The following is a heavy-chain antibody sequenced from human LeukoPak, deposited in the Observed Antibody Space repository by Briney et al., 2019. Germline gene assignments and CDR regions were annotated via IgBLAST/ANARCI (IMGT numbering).Heavy chain of an antibody. V-gene: IGHV1-69*13. CDR2: IIPIFGTA. CDR3: ASLGSGSSSWYPFDY. D-gene: IGHD6-13*01. CDR1: GGTFSSYA. J-gene: IGHJ4*02. Sequence: SVKVSCKASGGTFSSYAISWVRQAPGQGLEWMGGIIPIFGTANYAQKFQGRVTITADESTSTACMELSSLRSEDTAVYYCASLGSGSSSWYPFDYWGQGTLVTVSS.